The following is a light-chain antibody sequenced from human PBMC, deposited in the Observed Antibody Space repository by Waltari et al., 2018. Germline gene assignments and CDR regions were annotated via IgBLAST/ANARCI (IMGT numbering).Light chain of an antibody. Sequence: DVVMTQSPDSLAASLGERATINCKSNQNLFYGSNNKNYFDWYQQKPGQPPKLLIYWASTRESGVPDRFSVSGSGTDFTLTISRLQAEDVAVYYCQQYYSTPPTFGQGTKLEIK. V-gene: IGKV4-1*01. CDR2: WAS. CDR1: QNLFYGSNNKNY. CDR3: QQYYSTPPT. J-gene: IGKJ2*01.